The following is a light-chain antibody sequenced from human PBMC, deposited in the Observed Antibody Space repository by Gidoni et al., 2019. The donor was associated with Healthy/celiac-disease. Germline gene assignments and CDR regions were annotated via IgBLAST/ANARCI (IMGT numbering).Light chain of an antibody. J-gene: IGKJ4*01. Sequence: SVGDRVTITCQASQDISNDLNWYQQKPGKAPKLLIYDASNLETGVPSRFSGSGSGTDFTFTISSLQPEDIATYYCQQYDNLPALTFGGGTKVEIK. CDR1: QDISND. V-gene: IGKV1-33*01. CDR3: QQYDNLPALT. CDR2: DAS.